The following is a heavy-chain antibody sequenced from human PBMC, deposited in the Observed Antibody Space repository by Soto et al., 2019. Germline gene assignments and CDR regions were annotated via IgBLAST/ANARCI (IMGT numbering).Heavy chain of an antibody. J-gene: IGHJ6*03. CDR3: AKDIMEVYGATSYYYYYMDV. D-gene: IGHD2-8*01. Sequence: EVQLVESGGGLVQPGRSLRLSCAASGFTFDDYAMHWVRQAPGKGLEWVSGISWNSGSIGYADSVKGRFTISRDNAKNSLYLQMNSLRAEDTALYYCAKDIMEVYGATSYYYYYMDVWGKGTTVTVSS. CDR2: ISWNSGSI. CDR1: GFTFDDYA. V-gene: IGHV3-9*01.